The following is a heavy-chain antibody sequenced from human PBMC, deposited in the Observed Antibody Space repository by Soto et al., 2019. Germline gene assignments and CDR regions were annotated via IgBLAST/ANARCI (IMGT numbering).Heavy chain of an antibody. J-gene: IGHJ4*02. D-gene: IGHD3-9*01. Sequence: PGGSLRLSCAASGFTFSSYAMSWVRQAPGKGLEWVSAISGSGGSTYYADSVKGRFTISRDNSKNTLYLQMNSLRAEDTAVYYCAKCRIRSDYDILTGYYPKNEFDYWGQGTLVTVSS. V-gene: IGHV3-23*01. CDR1: GFTFSSYA. CDR2: ISGSGGST. CDR3: AKCRIRSDYDILTGYYPKNEFDY.